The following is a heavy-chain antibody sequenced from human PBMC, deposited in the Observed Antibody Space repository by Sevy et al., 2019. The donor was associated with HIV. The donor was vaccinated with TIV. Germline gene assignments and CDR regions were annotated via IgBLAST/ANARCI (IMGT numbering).Heavy chain of an antibody. CDR1: GGSFSSSSYY. V-gene: IGHV4-39*01. CDR2: IYYSGRT. J-gene: IGHJ5*02. Sequence: SETLSLTCTVSGGSFSSSSYYWGWIRQPPGKGLEWIGSIYYSGRTYYNPSLKSRVTISVDTSKNQFSLKLSSVTAADTAVYYCARHIGGGNYYDSSGYYPGNWFDPWGQGTLVTVSS. D-gene: IGHD3-22*01. CDR3: ARHIGGGNYYDSSGYYPGNWFDP.